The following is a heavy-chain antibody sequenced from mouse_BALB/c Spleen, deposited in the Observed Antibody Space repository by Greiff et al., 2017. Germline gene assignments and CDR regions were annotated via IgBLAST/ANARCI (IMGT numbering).Heavy chain of an antibody. D-gene: IGHD2-2*01. CDR1: GFTFSSYT. V-gene: IGHV5-12-2*01. J-gene: IGHJ1*01. CDR2: ISNGGGST. Sequence: EVQVVESGGGLVQPGGSLKLSCAASGFTFSSYTMSWVRQTPEKRLEWVAYISNGGGSTYYPDTVKGRFTISRDNAKNTLYLQMSSLKSEDTAMYYCARRVGYYWYFDVWGAGTTVTVSA. CDR3: ARRVGYYWYFDV.